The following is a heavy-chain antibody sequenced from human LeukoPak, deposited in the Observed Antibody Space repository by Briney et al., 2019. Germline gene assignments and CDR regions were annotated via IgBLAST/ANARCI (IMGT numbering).Heavy chain of an antibody. J-gene: IGHJ4*02. Sequence: GGPLRLSCAASGFTFSSYAMHWVRQAPAKGLEWVAVISYDGSNKYYADSVKGRFTISRDNSKNTLYLQMNSLRAEDTAVYYCVKNSGWYCLDYWGQGITVIVSS. D-gene: IGHD6-13*01. CDR1: GFTFSSYA. CDR3: VKNSGWYCLDY. V-gene: IGHV3-30-3*02. CDR2: ISYDGSNK.